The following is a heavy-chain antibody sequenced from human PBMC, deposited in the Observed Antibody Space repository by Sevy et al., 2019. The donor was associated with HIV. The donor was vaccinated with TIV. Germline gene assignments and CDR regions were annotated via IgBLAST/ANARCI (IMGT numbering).Heavy chain of an antibody. V-gene: IGHV4-59*02. CDR2: IYDGGTT. CDR1: GAAVGGYF. CDR3: ARGLQLWLGHYDY. D-gene: IGHD5-18*01. Sequence: SETLSLTCSVSGAAVGGYFWSWVRQPPGKGLEWLGYIYDGGTTNYNPSLDSRLTISVDTSKNQFSLKLSSVTAADTAVYYCARGLQLWLGHYDYWGQGTLVTVSS. J-gene: IGHJ4*02.